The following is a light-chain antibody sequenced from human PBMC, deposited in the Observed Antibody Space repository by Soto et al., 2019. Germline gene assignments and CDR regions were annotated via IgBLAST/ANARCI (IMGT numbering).Light chain of an antibody. CDR1: SSDVGGYNY. Sequence: QSALTQPASGSGSPGQSITISCTGTSSDVGGYNYVSWYHQHPGKAPKLMIYDVSNRPSGVSNRFSGSKSGNTASLTISGLQAEDEADYYCSSYTSSSTLSYVFGTGTKVTVL. CDR3: SSYTSSSTLSYV. J-gene: IGLJ1*01. V-gene: IGLV2-14*01. CDR2: DVS.